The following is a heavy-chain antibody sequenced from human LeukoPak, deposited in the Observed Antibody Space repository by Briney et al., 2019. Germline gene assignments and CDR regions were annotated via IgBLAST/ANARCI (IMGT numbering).Heavy chain of an antibody. CDR2: ISYDGSNK. CDR3: AKLWGFGELFSADY. Sequence: TGGSLRLSCAASGFTFSTYGMHWVRQAPGKGLEWVAVISYDGSNKYYGDSVKGRFTISRDNSKNTLYLQMNSLRAEDTAVYYCAKLWGFGELFSADYWGQGTLVTVSS. J-gene: IGHJ4*02. D-gene: IGHD3-10*01. V-gene: IGHV3-30*18. CDR1: GFTFSTYG.